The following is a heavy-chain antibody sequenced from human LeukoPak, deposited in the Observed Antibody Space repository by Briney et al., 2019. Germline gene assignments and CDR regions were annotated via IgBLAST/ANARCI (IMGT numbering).Heavy chain of an antibody. V-gene: IGHV4-59*01. CDR1: GGSISSYY. CDR3: ARDGRYFDWLSWFDP. D-gene: IGHD3-9*01. CDR2: IYYSGST. J-gene: IGHJ5*02. Sequence: SETLSLTCTVSGGSISSYYWSWLRQPPGKGLEWIGYIYYSGSTNYNPSLKSRVTISVDTSKNQFSLKLSSVTAADTAVYYCARDGRYFDWLSWFDPWGQGTLVTVSS.